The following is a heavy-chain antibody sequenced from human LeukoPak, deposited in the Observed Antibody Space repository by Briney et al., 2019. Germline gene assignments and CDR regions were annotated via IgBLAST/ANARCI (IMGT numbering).Heavy chain of an antibody. D-gene: IGHD6-6*01. Sequence: PGGSLRLSCAGSGFIFSQFWMQWVRQVPGKGLVWVSRINGDGSTSNYMDSVKGRFTISRDNAKNTLYLQMNSLRTEDTAVYYCARGGLPAARDLWGQGTMVTVSS. CDR3: ARGGLPAARDL. J-gene: IGHJ3*01. CDR1: GFIFSQFW. V-gene: IGHV3-74*01. CDR2: INGDGSTS.